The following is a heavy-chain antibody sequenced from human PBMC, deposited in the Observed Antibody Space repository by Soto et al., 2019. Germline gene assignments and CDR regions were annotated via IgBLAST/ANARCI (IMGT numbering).Heavy chain of an antibody. D-gene: IGHD2-21*01. J-gene: IGHJ6*03. CDR2: IIPIQGRA. CDR1: GGSFISNT. V-gene: IGHV1-69*02. Sequence: QVQLVQSGAEVKKPGSSVKVSCEASGGSFISNTFTWVRQAPGQGLEWMGRIIPIQGRANYALKLQDRVTITADRSTKTVYMELRSLRPEDTAVYYCANSLLFVDHAYMDVWGKGTTVTVSS. CDR3: ANSLLFVDHAYMDV.